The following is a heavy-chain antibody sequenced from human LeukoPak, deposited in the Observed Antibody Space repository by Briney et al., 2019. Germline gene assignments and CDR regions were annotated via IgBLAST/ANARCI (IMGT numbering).Heavy chain of an antibody. Sequence: SETLSLTCTVSGGSISSSSNFWGWIRQPPGKGLEWIGNIYCSGSTYYNPSLKSRVTLSVDTSKNQFSLKMSSVTAADTAVYYCARGRPIYGDSYFDYWGQGTLVTVSS. D-gene: IGHD4-17*01. V-gene: IGHV4-39*07. J-gene: IGHJ4*02. CDR3: ARGRPIYGDSYFDY. CDR2: IYCSGST. CDR1: GGSISSSSNF.